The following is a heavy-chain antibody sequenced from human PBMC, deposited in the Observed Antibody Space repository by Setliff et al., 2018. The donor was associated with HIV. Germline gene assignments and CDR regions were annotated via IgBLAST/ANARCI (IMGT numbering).Heavy chain of an antibody. CDR3: AREQWLVTRGYFDS. J-gene: IGHJ4*02. Sequence: LSLTCTVSGGSMSSHYWSWMRQPPGKGLEWIAYVYYSGSSNYNPSLKSRVTVSVDTSKSQFSLNLKSVTATDTAVYYCAREQWLVTRGYFDSWGQGIMVTVPS. D-gene: IGHD6-19*01. CDR2: VYYSGSS. CDR1: GGSMSSHY. V-gene: IGHV4-59*11.